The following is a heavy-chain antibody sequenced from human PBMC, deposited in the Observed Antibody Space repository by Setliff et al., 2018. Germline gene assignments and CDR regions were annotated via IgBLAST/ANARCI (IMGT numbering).Heavy chain of an antibody. Sequence: PGGSLRLSCAASGFTFADYAMSWVRQAPGKGLEWVSTIYSGDRNTFYTDSVRSRFTIFRDGSKNTLFLQMTSLRAEDTAVYYCAKPQVELRWGFESWGQGTPVTVSS. J-gene: IGHJ4*02. V-gene: IGHV3-23*03. CDR2: IYSGDRNT. CDR1: GFTFADYA. CDR3: AKPQVELRWGFES. D-gene: IGHD1-7*01.